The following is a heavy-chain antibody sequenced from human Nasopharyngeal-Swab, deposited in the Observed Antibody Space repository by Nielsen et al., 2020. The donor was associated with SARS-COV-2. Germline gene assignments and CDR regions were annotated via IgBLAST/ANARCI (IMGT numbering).Heavy chain of an antibody. J-gene: IGHJ4*02. Sequence: SCASSGFFFSASAMHWVRQAPGKGLEWLGRIGDKDHNYATTYGASVKGRFTISRDDSKNTAFLQMDSLKTEDTALYYCTTDFYFDYWGQGTLVTVSS. CDR1: GFFFSASA. CDR2: IGDKDHNYAT. CDR3: TTDFYFDY. V-gene: IGHV3-73*01.